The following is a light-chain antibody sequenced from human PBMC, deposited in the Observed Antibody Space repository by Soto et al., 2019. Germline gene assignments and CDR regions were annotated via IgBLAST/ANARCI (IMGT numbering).Light chain of an antibody. Sequence: LSQSPATLFLSPGERSTLSCMASQSVSSNLAWYQQKPGQAPRLLIYGASTRATGIPARFSGSGSGTEFTLTISSLHSEEFAVYYCQQYSNWPPWTFGQGTKVDIK. CDR2: GAS. V-gene: IGKV3-15*01. CDR1: QSVSSN. J-gene: IGKJ1*01. CDR3: QQYSNWPPWT.